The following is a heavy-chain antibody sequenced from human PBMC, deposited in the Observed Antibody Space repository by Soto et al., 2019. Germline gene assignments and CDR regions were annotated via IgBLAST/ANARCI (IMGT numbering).Heavy chain of an antibody. CDR2: IVVGSGNT. Sequence: SVKVSCKASGFTFTSSAVQWVRQARGQCLEWIGWIVVGSGNTNYAQKFQERVTITRDMSTSTAYMELSSLRSEDTAVYYCAADPLTTVTKYYYYYYMDVWGKGTTVTVSS. D-gene: IGHD4-17*01. J-gene: IGHJ6*03. CDR3: AADPLTTVTKYYYYYYMDV. CDR1: GFTFTSSA. V-gene: IGHV1-58*01.